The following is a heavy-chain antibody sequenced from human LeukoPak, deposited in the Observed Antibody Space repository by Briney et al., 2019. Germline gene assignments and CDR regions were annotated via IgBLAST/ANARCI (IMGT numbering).Heavy chain of an antibody. CDR3: ARDSAVTTVTKPGY. J-gene: IGHJ4*02. D-gene: IGHD4-17*01. V-gene: IGHV1-46*01. CDR2: INPSDGST. Sequence: ASVKVSCKASGYTFTGYYMHWVRQAPGQGLEWMGIINPSDGSTRYAQKFQGRLTMTRDMSTSTVYMELSSLRSEDTAVYYCARDSAVTTVTKPGYWGQGTLVTVSS. CDR1: GYTFTGYY.